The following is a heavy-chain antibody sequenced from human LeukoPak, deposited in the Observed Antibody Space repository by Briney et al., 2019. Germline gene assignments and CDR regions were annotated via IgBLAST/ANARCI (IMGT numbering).Heavy chain of an antibody. V-gene: IGHV4-61*02. CDR1: GGSISSGSYY. CDR2: IFTSGST. CDR3: ARSEINDYSRF. J-gene: IGHJ4*02. D-gene: IGHD4-11*01. Sequence: PSQTLSLTCTVSGGSISSGSYYWSWIRQPAGKGLEWIGRIFTSGSTKYNPSLKSRVTMSMDTSKNQFSVKMRAVTAADTAVYYCARSEINDYSRFWGQGILVTVSS.